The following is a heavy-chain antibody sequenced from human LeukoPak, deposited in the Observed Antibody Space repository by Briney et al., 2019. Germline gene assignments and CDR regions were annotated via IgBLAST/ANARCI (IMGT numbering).Heavy chain of an antibody. Sequence: GSLRPSLAGAGITFRNFSMHWVRQAPGQGLGWVTFIRYDGSNKYYAESVKGRFTISRDNSKNTLYLQMSSLRAEDTAVYYCAKAIHSSSSGVVDYWGQGTLVTVSS. CDR3: AKAIHSSSSGVVDY. CDR2: IRYDGSNK. D-gene: IGHD6-6*01. V-gene: IGHV3-30*02. J-gene: IGHJ4*02. CDR1: GITFRNFS.